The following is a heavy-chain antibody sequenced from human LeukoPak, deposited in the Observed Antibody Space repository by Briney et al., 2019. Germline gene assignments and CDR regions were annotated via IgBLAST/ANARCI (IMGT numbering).Heavy chain of an antibody. V-gene: IGHV4-34*01. D-gene: IGHD2-21*01. J-gene: IGHJ4*02. CDR3: ARAQDQGGDLFDY. CDR1: GESFSIYY. CDR2: INCSGTT. Sequence: SETLSLTCEVYGESFSIYYWRWIRQSPGKGLEWIAEINCSGTTNYNPSLKSRVTVSVDTSKNQFSLDLNSVTAADTAVYYCARAQDQGGDLFDYWGQGTLVTVSS.